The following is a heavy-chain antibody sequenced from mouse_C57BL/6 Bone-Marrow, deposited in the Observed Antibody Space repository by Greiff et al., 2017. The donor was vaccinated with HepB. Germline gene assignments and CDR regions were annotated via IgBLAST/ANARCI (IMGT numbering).Heavy chain of an antibody. CDR3: TTTVVGRAMDY. Sequence: EVHLVESGGGLVQPGGSMKLSCVASGFTFSNYWMNWVRQSPEKGLEWVAQIRLKSDNYATHYAESVKGRFTISRDDSKSSVYLQMNNLRAEDTGIYYCTTTVVGRAMDYWGQGTSVTVSS. J-gene: IGHJ4*01. CDR2: IRLKSDNYAT. D-gene: IGHD1-1*01. V-gene: IGHV6-3*01. CDR1: GFTFSNYW.